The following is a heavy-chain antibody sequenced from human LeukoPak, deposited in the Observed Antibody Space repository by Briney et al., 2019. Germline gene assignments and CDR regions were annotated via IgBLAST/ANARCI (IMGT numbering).Heavy chain of an antibody. D-gene: IGHD6-13*01. V-gene: IGHV1-18*04. CDR2: ISAYNGNT. CDR1: GYTFTGYY. CDR3: ARVAAAGISDY. Sequence: ASVKVSCKASGYTFTGYYMHWVRQAPGQGLEWMGWISAYNGNTNYAQKLQGRVTMTTDTSTSTAYMELRSLRSDDTAVYYCARVAAAGISDYWGQGTLVTVSS. J-gene: IGHJ4*02.